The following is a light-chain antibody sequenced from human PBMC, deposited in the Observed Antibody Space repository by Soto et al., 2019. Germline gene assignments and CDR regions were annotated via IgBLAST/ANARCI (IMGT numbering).Light chain of an antibody. CDR3: QQYNNWPPCT. J-gene: IGKJ2*02. Sequence: IVMPQSPATLSVSPGERATLSCRASQSIGSNLAFYQQEHGQAPRLLLYGASTRATGIPARFSGSGSGTELTSTISSLQADDFAVYYCQQYNNWPPCTFGQGIKLEVK. CDR2: GAS. V-gene: IGKV3-15*01. CDR1: QSIGSN.